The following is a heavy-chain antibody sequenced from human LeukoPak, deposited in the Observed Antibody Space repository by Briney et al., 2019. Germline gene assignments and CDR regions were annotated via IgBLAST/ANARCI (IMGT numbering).Heavy chain of an antibody. CDR2: IRYDGSNK. CDR3: ATGRPYYFWSGYIKFDY. CDR1: GFTFSSYG. J-gene: IGHJ4*02. Sequence: GGSLRLSCAASGFTFSSYGMHWVRQAPGKGLEWVAFIRYDGSNKYYADSVKGRFTISRDNSKNTLYLQMNSLRAEDTAVYYCATGRPYYFWSGYIKFDYWGQGTLVTVSS. V-gene: IGHV3-30*02. D-gene: IGHD3-3*01.